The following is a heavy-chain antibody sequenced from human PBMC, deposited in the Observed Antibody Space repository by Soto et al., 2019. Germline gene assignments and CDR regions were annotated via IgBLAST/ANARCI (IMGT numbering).Heavy chain of an antibody. V-gene: IGHV4-39*01. Sequence: QLQLQESGPGLVKPSETLSLTCTVSGGSISSSSYYWGWIRQPPGKGLEWIGSIYYSGSTYYNPSLKSRVTLSVDTSKNQFSLKLSSVTAADTAVYYCATQQQLVPFDYWGQGTLVTVSS. J-gene: IGHJ4*02. CDR3: ATQQQLVPFDY. D-gene: IGHD6-13*01. CDR2: IYYSGST. CDR1: GGSISSSSYY.